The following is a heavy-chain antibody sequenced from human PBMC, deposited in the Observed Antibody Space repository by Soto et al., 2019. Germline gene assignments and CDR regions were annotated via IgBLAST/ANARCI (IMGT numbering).Heavy chain of an antibody. V-gene: IGHV1-3*01. D-gene: IGHD2-2*01. CDR2: INASNGNT. CDR1: GYTFTSYA. Sequence: GASVKVSCKASGYTFTSYAMHWVRQAPGQRLEWMGWINASNGNTKYSQKFQGRVTITRDTSASTAYMELSSLRSEDTAVYYCAKLPTRYCSSTSCSDYWGQGTLVTVSS. CDR3: AKLPTRYCSSTSCSDY. J-gene: IGHJ4*02.